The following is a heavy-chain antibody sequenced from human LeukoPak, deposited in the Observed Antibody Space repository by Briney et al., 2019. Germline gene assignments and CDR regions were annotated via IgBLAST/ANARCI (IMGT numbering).Heavy chain of an antibody. D-gene: IGHD3-10*01. Sequence: GESLKISCQGSGYSITTYWIGWVRQKPGKGLEWLGSIYPGDSDTTYNPSFQGQVTISVDKSISTAYLQWSSLKASDTAMYYCARPEVRGVIYYWGQGTLVTVSS. V-gene: IGHV5-51*01. CDR1: GYSITTYW. CDR3: ARPEVRGVIYY. J-gene: IGHJ4*02. CDR2: IYPGDSDT.